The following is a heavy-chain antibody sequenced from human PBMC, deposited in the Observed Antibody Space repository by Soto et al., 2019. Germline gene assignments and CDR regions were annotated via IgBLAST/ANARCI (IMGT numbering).Heavy chain of an antibody. CDR2: ISYDGSNK. CDR1: GFTFSSYA. D-gene: IGHD1-26*01. CDR3: ARDKPYSGSYSPPYYYYGMDV. Sequence: GGSLRLSCAASGFTFSSYAMHWVRQAPGKGLEWVAVISYDGSNKYYADSVKGRFTISRDNSKSTLYLQMNSLRAEDTALYYCARDKPYSGSYSPPYYYYGMDVWGQGTTVTVSS. V-gene: IGHV3-30-3*01. J-gene: IGHJ6*02.